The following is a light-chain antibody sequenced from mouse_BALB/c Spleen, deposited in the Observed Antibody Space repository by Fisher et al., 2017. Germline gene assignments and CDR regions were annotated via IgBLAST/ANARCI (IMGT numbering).Light chain of an antibody. J-gene: IGKJ1*01. Sequence: IVITQTTAIMSASPGEKVTLTCSASSSVSSSYLHWYQQKPGSSPKLWIYSTSNLASGVPVRFSGSGSGTSYSLTISSMEAEDAATYYCQQYHSYPRTFGGGTKLEIK. CDR3: QQYHSYPRT. CDR2: STS. CDR1: SSVSSSY. V-gene: IGKV4-74*01.